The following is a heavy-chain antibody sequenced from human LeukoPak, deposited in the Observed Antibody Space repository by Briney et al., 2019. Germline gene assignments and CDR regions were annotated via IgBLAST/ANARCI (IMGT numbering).Heavy chain of an antibody. J-gene: IGHJ3*02. Sequence: ASVKVSCKASGYTFTGYYMHWVRQAPGQGLEWMGWINPNSGGTNYAQKFQGRVTMTRDTSISTAYMELSRLRSDDTAVYYCARPIVVVPAAIGGFDAFDIWGQGTMVTVSS. CDR2: INPNSGGT. D-gene: IGHD2-2*01. CDR3: ARPIVVVPAAIGGFDAFDI. CDR1: GYTFTGYY. V-gene: IGHV1-2*02.